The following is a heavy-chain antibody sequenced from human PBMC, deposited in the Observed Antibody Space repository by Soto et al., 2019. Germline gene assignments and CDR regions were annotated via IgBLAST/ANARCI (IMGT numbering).Heavy chain of an antibody. CDR2: ISGSGRDT. CDR3: AKERLEEVRTFFEF. D-gene: IGHD3-16*01. V-gene: IGHV3-23*01. J-gene: IGHJ4*01. CDR1: GFTFSNYA. Sequence: RGSLRLSCEASGFTFSNYAMSWVRQAPGKGLEWVSGISGSGRDTYYADSVKGRLTISRDNAKNTLFLQMNSLRAEDAASYYCAKERLEEVRTFFEFWGPGILVTVSS.